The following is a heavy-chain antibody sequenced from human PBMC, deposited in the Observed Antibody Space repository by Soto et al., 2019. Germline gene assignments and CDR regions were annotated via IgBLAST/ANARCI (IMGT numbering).Heavy chain of an antibody. V-gene: IGHV1-2*02. D-gene: IGHD3-10*01. CDR2: INPNSGGP. J-gene: IGHJ4*02. CDR3: ARYGSGSYYAY. CDR1: GYTFTGYY. Sequence: QVQLVQSGAEVKKPGASVKVSCKASGYTFTGYYMHWVRQAPGQGLEWIGWINPNSGGPNYAQKFQGGVLMDSHTPINTAYMELSRLRSDVTAVYYCARYGSGSYYAYWGQGNLVTVSS.